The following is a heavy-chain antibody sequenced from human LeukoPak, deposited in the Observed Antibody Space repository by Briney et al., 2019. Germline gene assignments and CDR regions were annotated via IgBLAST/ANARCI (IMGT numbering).Heavy chain of an antibody. D-gene: IGHD6-19*01. CDR1: GYTFTGYY. J-gene: IGHJ1*01. CDR3: ARDFTPGYSSGLFQH. Sequence: GASVKVSCKASGYTFTGYYMHWVRQAPGQGLEWMGWINPNSGGTNYAQKFQGRVTMTRDTSISTAYMELSRLRSDDTAVYYCARDFTPGYSSGLFQHWGQGTLVTVSS. CDR2: INPNSGGT. V-gene: IGHV1-2*02.